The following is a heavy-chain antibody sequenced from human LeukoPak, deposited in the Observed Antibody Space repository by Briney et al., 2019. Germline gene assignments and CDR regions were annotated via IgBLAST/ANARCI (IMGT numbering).Heavy chain of an antibody. D-gene: IGHD3-16*01. Sequence: SETLSLTCTVSGGSISSGGYYYTWIRQHPGKGLEYIGYIYYSGSTYYNPSLKSRVAMSVDTSKSQFSLKLSSVTAADTAVYYCTRGRGSPDYWGQGALVTVSS. J-gene: IGHJ4*02. V-gene: IGHV4-31*03. CDR1: GGSISSGGYY. CDR3: TRGRGSPDY. CDR2: IYYSGST.